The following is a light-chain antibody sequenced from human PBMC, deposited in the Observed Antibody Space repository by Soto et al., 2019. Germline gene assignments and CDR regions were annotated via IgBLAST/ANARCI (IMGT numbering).Light chain of an antibody. Sequence: EIVLTQSPGTLSLSPGERATRSCRTSQSVSSSYLAWYQQKPGQAPRLLICGASSSATGIPDRFRGSGSGTDFTLTINRLEPYDFAVYYGQQYGNSPHTVDQGTKLEIK. J-gene: IGKJ2*01. V-gene: IGKV3-20*01. CDR1: QSVSSSY. CDR3: QQYGNSPHT. CDR2: GAS.